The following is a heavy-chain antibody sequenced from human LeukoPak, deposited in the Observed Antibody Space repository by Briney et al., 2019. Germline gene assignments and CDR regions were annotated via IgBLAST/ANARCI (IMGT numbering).Heavy chain of an antibody. CDR2: IYYSGST. CDR1: GGSXXSSSYY. V-gene: IGHV4-39*01. J-gene: IGHJ5*02. CDR3: ARGGMYCSGGSCYDDWFDP. Sequence: KPSXXXXXXXTXXGGSXXSSSYYWGWIRQPQGKGLEWIVSIYYSGSTYYNPSLKSRVTISVDTSKNQFPLKLSSVTAADTAVYYCARGGMYCSGGSCYDDWFDPWGQGTLVTVSS. D-gene: IGHD2-15*01.